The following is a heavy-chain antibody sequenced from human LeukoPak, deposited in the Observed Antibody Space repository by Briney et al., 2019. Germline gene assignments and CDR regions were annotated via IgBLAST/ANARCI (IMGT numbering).Heavy chain of an antibody. Sequence: PSETLSLTCTVSGGSISGYYWTWIRQPAGKGLEWIGRIYTSGSTNYNPSLRSRVTMSVDTSKNQFSLKLSSVTAADTAVYYCARVRYYGSGSSLPGYFDYWGQGTLVTVSS. J-gene: IGHJ4*02. V-gene: IGHV4-4*07. CDR3: ARVRYYGSGSSLPGYFDY. D-gene: IGHD3-10*01. CDR2: IYTSGST. CDR1: GGSISGYY.